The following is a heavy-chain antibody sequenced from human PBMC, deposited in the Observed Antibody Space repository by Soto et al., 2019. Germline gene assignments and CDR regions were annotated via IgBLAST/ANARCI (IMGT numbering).Heavy chain of an antibody. D-gene: IGHD1-7*01. J-gene: IGHJ5*02. Sequence: SVKVSCKASGYSFTTYDINWVRQATGQGLEWMGWINPNNGNTGYAQKFQGRVTLTRTTSISTAYMELSSLRSDDTAVYYCARTSSGTREGFDPWGQGTLVTVSS. CDR2: INPNNGNT. CDR1: GYSFTTYD. V-gene: IGHV1-8*01. CDR3: ARTSSGTREGFDP.